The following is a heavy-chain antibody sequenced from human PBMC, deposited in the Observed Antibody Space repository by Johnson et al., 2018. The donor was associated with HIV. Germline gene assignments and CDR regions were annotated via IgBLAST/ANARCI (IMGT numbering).Heavy chain of an antibody. CDR1: GLTVSSNY. D-gene: IGHD5-24*01. CDR3: ARACRDGYTCDAFDI. V-gene: IGHV3-66*01. CDR2: FFSGGTT. Sequence: VQLVESGGGLVQPGGSLRLACAASGLTVSSNYMSWVRQAPGKGLECVSVFFSGGTTYYADSVNGRFTISRDNSKNTLFLQMNSLRADDTARYYCARACRDGYTCDAFDIWGQGTMVTVSS. J-gene: IGHJ3*02.